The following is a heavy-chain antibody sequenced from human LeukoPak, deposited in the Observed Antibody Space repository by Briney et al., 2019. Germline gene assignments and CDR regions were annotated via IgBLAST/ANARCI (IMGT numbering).Heavy chain of an antibody. CDR3: TSPDTAMVPYYYYYGMDV. D-gene: IGHD5-18*01. V-gene: IGHV3-73*01. CDR2: IRSKANSYAT. CDR1: GFTFSGSA. Sequence: PGGSLRLSCAASGFTFSGSAMHWVRQASGKGLEWVGRIRSKANSYATAYAASMKGRFTISRDDSRNTAYLQMHSLKTEDTAAYYCTSPDTAMVPYYYYYGMDVWGQGTTVTVSS. J-gene: IGHJ6*02.